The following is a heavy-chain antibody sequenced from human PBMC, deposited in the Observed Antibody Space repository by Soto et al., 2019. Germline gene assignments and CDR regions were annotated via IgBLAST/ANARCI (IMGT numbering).Heavy chain of an antibody. Sequence: PGGSLRLSCAASGFIFSTYAMHWVRQAPGKGLEWVAVISFDGNNKYYADSVKGRFTISRDNFKNTLYLQMDSLSAEDTAVYYCARAALGATSPLNYWGQGTLVTVSS. CDR2: ISFDGNNK. D-gene: IGHD1-26*01. V-gene: IGHV3-30-3*01. CDR1: GFIFSTYA. J-gene: IGHJ4*02. CDR3: ARAALGATSPLNY.